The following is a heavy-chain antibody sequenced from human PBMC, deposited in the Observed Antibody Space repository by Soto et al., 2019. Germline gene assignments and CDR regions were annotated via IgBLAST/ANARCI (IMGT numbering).Heavy chain of an antibody. CDR1: GFTFSSFG. CDR2: ISYDGNKI. CDR3: AKDGRIAVAATGWLDP. J-gene: IGHJ5*02. Sequence: QERLVESGGGVVQPGRSLRLSCATSGFTFSSFGMHWVRQAPGKGLEWVAVISYDGNKIFYAGSVKGRFNISRDDSKHTVYLEMSNLRPEATAVYYCAKDGRIAVAATGWLDPWGQGTLVTVSS. D-gene: IGHD6-19*01. V-gene: IGHV3-30*18.